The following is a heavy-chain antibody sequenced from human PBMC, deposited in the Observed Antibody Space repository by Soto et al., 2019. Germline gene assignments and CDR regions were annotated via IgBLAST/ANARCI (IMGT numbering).Heavy chain of an antibody. J-gene: IGHJ4*02. CDR1: GYGFTTYG. CDR2: ISAHNGNT. D-gene: IGHD1-1*01. V-gene: IGHV1-18*01. CDR3: ARGRYGDY. Sequence: QVHLVQSGAEVKKPGASVKVSCKGSGYGFTTYGITWVRQAPGQGLEWMAWISAHNGNTNYAQKHQGRVTVTRDTSTSTAYMELRSLRSDDTAVYYFARGRYGDYWGQGALVTVSS.